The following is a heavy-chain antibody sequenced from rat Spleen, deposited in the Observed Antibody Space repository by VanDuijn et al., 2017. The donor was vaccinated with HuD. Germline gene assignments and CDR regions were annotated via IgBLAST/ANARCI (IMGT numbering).Heavy chain of an antibody. CDR1: GFTFSDYY. CDR3: VRSVVDY. Sequence: EVQLVESDGGLVQPGRSLKLSCAASGFTFSDYYMAWVRQAPTKGLEWVATINYDGNSTYYRDSVKGRFTISRDNAKSTLYLQMDSLRSEDTATYYCVRSVVDYWGQGVMVTVSS. CDR2: INYDGNST. J-gene: IGHJ2*01. V-gene: IGHV5-29*01.